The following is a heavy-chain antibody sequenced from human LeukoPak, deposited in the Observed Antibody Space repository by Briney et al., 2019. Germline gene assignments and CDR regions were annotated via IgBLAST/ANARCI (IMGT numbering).Heavy chain of an antibody. CDR1: GFTFSSYS. CDR2: ISSSSSYI. Sequence: PGGSLRLSCAASGFTFSSYSMNWVRQAPGKGLEWVSSISSSSSYIYYADSVKGRSTISRDNAKNSLYLQMNSLRAEDTAVYYCARDPPYYYDSSGYPDYWGQGTLVTVSS. J-gene: IGHJ4*02. CDR3: ARDPPYYYDSSGYPDY. D-gene: IGHD3-22*01. V-gene: IGHV3-21*01.